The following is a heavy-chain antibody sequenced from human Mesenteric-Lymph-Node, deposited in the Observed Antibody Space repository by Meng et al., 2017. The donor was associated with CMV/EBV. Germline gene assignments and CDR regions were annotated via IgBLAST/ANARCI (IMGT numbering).Heavy chain of an antibody. CDR1: GYTFTSYY. CDR3: ARDLTVIAAAGTSSRWKTSYYYYGMDV. J-gene: IGHJ6*02. Sequence: ASVKVSCKASGYTFTSYYMHWVRQAPGQGLEWMGIINPSGGSTSYAQKFQGRVTMTRDTSTSTVYMELSSLRSEDTAVYYCARDLTVIAAAGTSSRWKTSYYYYGMDVWGQGTTVTVSS. D-gene: IGHD6-13*01. V-gene: IGHV1-46*01. CDR2: INPSGGST.